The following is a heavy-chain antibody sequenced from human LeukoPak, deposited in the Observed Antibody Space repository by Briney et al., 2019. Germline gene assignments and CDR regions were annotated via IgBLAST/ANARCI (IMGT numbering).Heavy chain of an antibody. CDR2: ISSSSSYI. Sequence: GGSLRLSCAASGFTFSSYSMNWVRQAPGKGLEWVSSISSSSSYIYYADSVKGRFTISRDNAKNSLYLQMNSLRAEDTAVYYCARDLGGSSWYFYAFDIWGQGTMVTVSS. V-gene: IGHV3-21*01. CDR1: GFTFSSYS. D-gene: IGHD6-13*01. J-gene: IGHJ3*02. CDR3: ARDLGGSSWYFYAFDI.